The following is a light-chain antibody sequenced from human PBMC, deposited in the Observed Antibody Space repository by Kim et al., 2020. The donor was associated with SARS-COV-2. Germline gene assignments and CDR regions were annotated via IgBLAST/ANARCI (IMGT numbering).Light chain of an antibody. Sequence: VALGQTVRITCQGDRLRSYYASWYQQKPGQAPLLVIYGKNNRPSGIPDRFSGSSSGNTASLTITGAQAEDEADYYCSSRDSSADVVFGGGTQLTVL. CDR2: GKN. CDR3: SSRDSSADVV. CDR1: RLRSYY. V-gene: IGLV3-19*01. J-gene: IGLJ2*01.